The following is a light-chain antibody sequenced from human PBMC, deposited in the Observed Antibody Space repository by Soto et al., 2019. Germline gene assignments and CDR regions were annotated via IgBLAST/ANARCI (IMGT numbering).Light chain of an antibody. CDR3: QQYYNSPIT. CDR1: QSLLSSSNNKDF. V-gene: IGKV4-1*01. J-gene: IGKJ5*01. Sequence: IVMTQSPDSLAVSLGERATINCKSSQSLLSSSNNKDFLAWYQHKPGQPPKLLFYWASTRNSVVPDRFSGSGSGAHFTLTNSSLQAEDGAVYYCQQYYNSPITFGKGTRLEIK. CDR2: WAS.